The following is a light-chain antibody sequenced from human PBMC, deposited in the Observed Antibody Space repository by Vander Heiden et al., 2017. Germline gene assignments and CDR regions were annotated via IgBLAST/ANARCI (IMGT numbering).Light chain of an antibody. V-gene: IGLV1-47*01. CDR1: SSNIGGNY. CDR2: RNY. Sequence: QSVLTQSPSASGTPGQRVTISCSGSSSNIGGNYVPWSQQLPGTAPKLLIYRNYQRPSGVPDRFSGSKSGTSASLAISGLRSEDEADYYCASWDDSLSGFVVFGGGTKLTVL. J-gene: IGLJ2*01. CDR3: ASWDDSLSGFVV.